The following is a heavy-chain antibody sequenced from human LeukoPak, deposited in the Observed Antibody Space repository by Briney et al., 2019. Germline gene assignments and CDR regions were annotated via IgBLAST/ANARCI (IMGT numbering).Heavy chain of an antibody. CDR1: GGSISSYY. V-gene: IGHV4-59*01. D-gene: IGHD1-26*01. CDR2: MLYSGST. CDR3: ARIVSGGYLYFDY. J-gene: IGHJ4*02. Sequence: PAETLSLTCTVSGGSISSYYWSWIRQPPGKGLEWIGYMLYSGSTNYNPSLKSRVTISVDTSNSQFSLNLSSVTAADTAVYYCARIVSGGYLYFDYWGQGTLVSVSS.